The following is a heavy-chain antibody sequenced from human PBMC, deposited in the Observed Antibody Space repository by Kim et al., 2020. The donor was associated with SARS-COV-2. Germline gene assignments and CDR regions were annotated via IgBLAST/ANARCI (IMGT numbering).Heavy chain of an antibody. V-gene: IGHV3-30*04. Sequence: GGSLRLSCAASGFTFSSYAMHWVRQAPGKGLEWVAVISYDGSNKYYADSVKGRFTISRDNSKNTLYLQMNSLRAEDTAVYYCARDDGGFDYWGQGTLVTVSS. J-gene: IGHJ4*02. D-gene: IGHD3-16*01. CDR2: ISYDGSNK. CDR3: ARDDGGFDY. CDR1: GFTFSSYA.